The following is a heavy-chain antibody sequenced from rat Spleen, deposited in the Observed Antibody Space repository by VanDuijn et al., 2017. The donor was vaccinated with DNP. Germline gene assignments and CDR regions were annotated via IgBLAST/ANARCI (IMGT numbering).Heavy chain of an antibody. CDR1: GFTFSEYG. D-gene: IGHD5-1*01. V-gene: IGHV5-29*01. CDR2: ISYDGSST. CDR3: ATGLGDY. Sequence: EVQLVESDGGLVQPGRSLKLSCAASGFTFSEYGMAWVRQAPTKGLEWVATISYDGSSTYYRDSVKGRFTISRDNVKSIPYLQMDSLRSEDTATYYCATGLGDYWGQGVMVTVSS. J-gene: IGHJ2*01.